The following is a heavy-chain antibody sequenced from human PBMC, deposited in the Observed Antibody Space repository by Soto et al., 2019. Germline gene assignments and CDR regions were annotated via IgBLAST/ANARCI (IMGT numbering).Heavy chain of an antibody. CDR3: ARDQVPDPFDY. CDR2: IWYDGSNK. Sequence: VAVIWYDGSNKYYADSVKGRFTISRDNSKNTLYLQMNSLRAEDTAVYYCARDQVPDPFDYWGQGTLVTVSS. V-gene: IGHV3-33*01. J-gene: IGHJ4*02.